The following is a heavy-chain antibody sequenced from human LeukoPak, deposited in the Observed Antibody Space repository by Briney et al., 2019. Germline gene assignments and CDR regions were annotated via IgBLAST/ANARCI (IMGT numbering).Heavy chain of an antibody. CDR1: GYTFTSYG. J-gene: IGHJ4*02. D-gene: IGHD3-16*02. CDR3: ARVPVWGSYRPRYFDY. V-gene: IGHV1-18*01. CDR2: ISAYDGNT. Sequence: GASVKVSCKASGYTFTSYGISWVRQAPGQGLEWMGWISAYDGNTNYAQKLQGRVTMTTDTSTSTAYMELRSLRSDDTAVYYCARVPVWGSYRPRYFDYWGQGTLVTVSS.